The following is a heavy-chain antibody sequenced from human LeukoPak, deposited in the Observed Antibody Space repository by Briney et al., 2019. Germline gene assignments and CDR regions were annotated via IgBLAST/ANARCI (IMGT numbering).Heavy chain of an antibody. CDR2: IIPIFGTA. CDR1: GYTFTSYF. J-gene: IGHJ6*02. Sequence: SVKVSCKTSGYTFTSYFIHWVRQAPGQGLEWMGGIIPIFGTANYAQKFQGRVTITADESTSTAYMELSSLRSEDTAVYYCARGSYYDFWSGYPQWNYYGMDVWGQGTTVTVSS. V-gene: IGHV1-69*13. D-gene: IGHD3-3*01. CDR3: ARGSYYDFWSGYPQWNYYGMDV.